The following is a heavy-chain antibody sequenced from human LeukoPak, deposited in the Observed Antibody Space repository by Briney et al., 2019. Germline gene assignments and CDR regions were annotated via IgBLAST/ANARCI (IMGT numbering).Heavy chain of an antibody. CDR3: ARELGSSGGSFDY. V-gene: IGHV3-30-3*01. CDR1: GFTFSCYA. CDR2: ISYDGSNK. J-gene: IGHJ4*02. D-gene: IGHD2-15*01. Sequence: HSGGSLRLSCAASGFTFSCYAMHWVRQAPGKGLEWVAVISYDGSNKYYADSVKGRFTISRDNSKNTLYLQMNSLRAEDTAVYYCARELGSSGGSFDYWGQGTLVTVSS.